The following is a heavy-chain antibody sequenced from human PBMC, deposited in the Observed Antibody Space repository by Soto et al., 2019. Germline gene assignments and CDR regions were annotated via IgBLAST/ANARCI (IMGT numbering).Heavy chain of an antibody. CDR2: IIPIRGIA. D-gene: IGHD1-1*01. J-gene: IGHJ4*02. CDR3: ARDKTGPIDY. Sequence: QVQLVQSGAEVKKPGSSVKVSCKASGGTFSSYTISWVRQAPGQGLEWMGRIIPIRGIANYAQKFQGRVTITADKSTSTAYMELSSLRSEDTAVYYCARDKTGPIDYWGQGTLVTVSS. V-gene: IGHV1-69*08. CDR1: GGTFSSYT.